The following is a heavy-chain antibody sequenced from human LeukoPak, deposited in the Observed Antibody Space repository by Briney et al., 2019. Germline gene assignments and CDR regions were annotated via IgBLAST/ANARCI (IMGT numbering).Heavy chain of an antibody. CDR1: GYTFTGYY. Sequence: ASVKVSCKASGYTFTGYYMRWVRQAPGQGLEWMGWINPNSGGTNYAQKFQGRATMTRDTSISTAYMELSRLRSDDTAVYYCARDSASWYWDFDYWGQGTLVTVSS. J-gene: IGHJ4*02. CDR2: INPNSGGT. V-gene: IGHV1-2*02. CDR3: ARDSASWYWDFDY. D-gene: IGHD6-13*01.